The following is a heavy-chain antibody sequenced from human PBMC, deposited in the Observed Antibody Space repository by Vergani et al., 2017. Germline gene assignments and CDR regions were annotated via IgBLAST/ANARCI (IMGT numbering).Heavy chain of an antibody. Sequence: QVQLVESGGGVVQPGRSLRLSCAASGFTFSSYGMHWVRHAPGKGLEWVAVIWYDGSNKYYADSVKGRFTISRDNSKNTLYLQMNSLRAEDTAVYYCAKGGRYSSSWTHYWGQGTLVTVSS. CDR2: IWYDGSNK. J-gene: IGHJ4*02. V-gene: IGHV3-33*06. D-gene: IGHD6-13*01. CDR3: AKGGRYSSSWTHY. CDR1: GFTFSSYG.